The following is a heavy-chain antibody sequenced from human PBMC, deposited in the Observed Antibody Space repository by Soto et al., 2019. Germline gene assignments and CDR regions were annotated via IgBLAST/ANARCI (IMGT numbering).Heavy chain of an antibody. Sequence: EVRLLESGGGLVQPGGSLRLSCAASGFPFDTSAMIWVRQAPGKGPEWLSLISGGGDLAYYAESVKGRFTSSRDNGKNLPCLQMDSPRADDTAVYYCAGDRGAGVSHSYYDGMEVWGQGTTVTVSS. D-gene: IGHD3-10*01. CDR2: ISGGGDLA. V-gene: IGHV3-23*01. J-gene: IGHJ6*02. CDR1: GFPFDTSA. CDR3: AGDRGAGVSHSYYDGMEV.